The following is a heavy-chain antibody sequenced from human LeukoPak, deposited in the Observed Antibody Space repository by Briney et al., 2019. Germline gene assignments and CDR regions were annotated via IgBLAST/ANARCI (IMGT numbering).Heavy chain of an antibody. J-gene: IGHJ5*02. Sequence: SGTLSLTCTVSGGSISSDYWSWNRQPAGKGLEWIGRIYTSGSTNYNPSLKSRVTMSVDTSKNQFSLKLSSVTAADTAVYYCARVPSSSWYEYWFDPWGQGTLVTVSS. CDR2: IYTSGST. V-gene: IGHV4-4*07. CDR3: ARVPSSSWYEYWFDP. D-gene: IGHD6-13*01. CDR1: GGSISSDY.